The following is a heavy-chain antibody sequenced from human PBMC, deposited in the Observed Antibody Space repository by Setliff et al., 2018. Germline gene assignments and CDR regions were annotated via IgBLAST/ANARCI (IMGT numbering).Heavy chain of an antibody. J-gene: IGHJ5*02. CDR3: ARHGRFYDFTDHFPNWFDP. V-gene: IGHV4-39*01. Sequence: SETLSLTCTVSGGSVRTSSYYWGWIRQSPGKGLEWIGSIYFTGNTYYSPSLKSRVTISADTSKNQFSLKLTSLTATDTAIYYCARHGRFYDFTDHFPNWFDPWGQGTLVTVSS. CDR1: GGSVRTSSYY. CDR2: IYFTGNT. D-gene: IGHD3-16*01.